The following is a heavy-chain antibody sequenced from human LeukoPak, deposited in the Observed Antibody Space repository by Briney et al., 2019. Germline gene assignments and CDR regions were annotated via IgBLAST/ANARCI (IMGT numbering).Heavy chain of an antibody. V-gene: IGHV1-69*13. D-gene: IGHD3-22*01. CDR2: IIPIFGTA. CDR3: ARDYDSSGYGFDY. J-gene: IGHJ4*02. Sequence: ASVKVSCKSSGATFSSYAISWVRQAPAQGLGWMGGIIPIFGTANYAQKFQGRVTITADEAKSPAYMELSSLRSEDTAVYYCARDYDSSGYGFDYWGQGTLVTVSS. CDR1: GATFSSYA.